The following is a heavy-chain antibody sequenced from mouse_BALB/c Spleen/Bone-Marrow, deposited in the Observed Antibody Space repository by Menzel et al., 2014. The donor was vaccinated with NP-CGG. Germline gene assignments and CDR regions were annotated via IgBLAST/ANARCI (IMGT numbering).Heavy chain of an antibody. CDR3: ARFPMDY. V-gene: IGHV7-3*02. J-gene: IGHJ4*01. CDR2: IRNKAYDYTT. Sequence: EVQLQESGGGLVQPGGSLRLSCTTSGFTFTDSHMSWVRQPPGKALEWLGFIRNKAYDYTTEYSASVKGRFTISRDSSQSILYLQMNTLRPEDSATYYCARFPMDYWGQGTSVTVSS. CDR1: GFTFTDSH.